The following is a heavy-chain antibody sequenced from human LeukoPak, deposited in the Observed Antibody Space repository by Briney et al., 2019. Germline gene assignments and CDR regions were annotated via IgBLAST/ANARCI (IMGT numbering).Heavy chain of an antibody. CDR3: ARDYDILTGYYSSDLYFDY. V-gene: IGHV1-2*02. J-gene: IGHJ4*02. Sequence: GASVKVSCKASGYTFTGYYMHWVRQAPGQGLEWMGWTNPNSGGTNYAQKFQGRVTMTRDTSISTAYMELSRLRSDDAAVYYCARDYDILTGYYSSDLYFDYWGQGTLVTVSS. D-gene: IGHD3-9*01. CDR2: TNPNSGGT. CDR1: GYTFTGYY.